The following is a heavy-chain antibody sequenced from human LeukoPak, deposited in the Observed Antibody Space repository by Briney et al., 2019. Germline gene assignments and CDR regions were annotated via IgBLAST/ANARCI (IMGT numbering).Heavy chain of an antibody. J-gene: IGHJ4*02. CDR3: VREYNXPVTXFDY. Sequence: GGSLRLSCAASGFSFSNFWMTWVRQDPGKGLEWVGNINKDGSERYYGDSVKGRFTISRDNAKNSLFLQLNSLRVEDTAVYYCVREYNXPVTXFDYXGQGTLVTVSS. V-gene: IGHV3-7*01. CDR1: GFSFSNFW. D-gene: IGHD1-1*01. CDR2: INKDGSER.